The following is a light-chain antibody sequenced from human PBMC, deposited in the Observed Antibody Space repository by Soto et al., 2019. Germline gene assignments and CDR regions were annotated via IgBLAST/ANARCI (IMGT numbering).Light chain of an antibody. J-gene: IGKJ2*01. CDR3: QQRSNWPLMYT. CDR2: DAS. Sequence: EIVLTQSPATLSLSPGERATLSCRASQSVSSYLAWYQQKPGQAPRLLIYDASNRATGIPARFSGSGSGTDFTLTISSLEPEDFAVYYCQQRSNWPLMYTFGRGPSWRSN. CDR1: QSVSSY. V-gene: IGKV3-11*01.